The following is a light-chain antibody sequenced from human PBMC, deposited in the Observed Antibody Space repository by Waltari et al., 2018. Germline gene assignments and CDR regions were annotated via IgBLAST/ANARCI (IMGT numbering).Light chain of an antibody. CDR2: GAS. J-gene: IGKJ2*01. CDR1: QSVRSN. CDR3: QQYNNWPPYT. V-gene: IGKV3-15*01. Sequence: EIVMTQSPATLSVSPGERATLPCRASQSVRSNLAWYQQNPGQAPRLLIYGASTWATEIPARFSGSWSGTEFTLTISSLQSEDFSVYYCQQYNNWPPYTFGQGTKLEIK.